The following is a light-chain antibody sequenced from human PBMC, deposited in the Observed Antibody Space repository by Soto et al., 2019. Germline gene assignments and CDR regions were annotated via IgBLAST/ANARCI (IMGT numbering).Light chain of an antibody. CDR3: QQCYNWPQWT. Sequence: EIVLTQSTATLSLSPGERATLSCRASQSVGTFFAWYQQKPGQAPRLLIYDASNRATGIPARFSGSGSGTDFTLTISSLEPEDFAVYYCQQCYNWPQWTFGQGTKVDIK. CDR1: QSVGTF. CDR2: DAS. J-gene: IGKJ1*01. V-gene: IGKV3-11*01.